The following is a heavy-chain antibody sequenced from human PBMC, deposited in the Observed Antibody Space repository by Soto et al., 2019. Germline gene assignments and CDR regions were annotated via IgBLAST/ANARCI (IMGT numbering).Heavy chain of an antibody. D-gene: IGHD6-19*01. V-gene: IGHV3-23*01. J-gene: IGHJ4*02. CDR3: AKDRGGSGWRFDY. Sequence: PXGSLRLSCSAAGFTFGNYAMSWVRQAPGKGLEWVSAIAASGATTYYADSVKGRLTVSRDNSKNTLYLQMNSLRAEDTAVYYCAKDRGGSGWRFDYWGQGPLVTVSS. CDR2: IAASGATT. CDR1: GFTFGNYA.